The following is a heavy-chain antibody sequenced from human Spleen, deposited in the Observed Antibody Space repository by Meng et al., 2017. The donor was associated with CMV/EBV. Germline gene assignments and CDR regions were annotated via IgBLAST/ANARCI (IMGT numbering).Heavy chain of an antibody. CDR1: GFTFSSHW. Sequence: GESLKISCAASGFTFSSHWMHWVRQAPGKGLVWVSRINSDGSSTSYADSVKGRFTISRDNAKNTLYLQMNSLRAEDTAVYYCARVSYYYYGMDVWGQGTTVTVSS. CDR2: INSDGSST. V-gene: IGHV3-74*01. CDR3: ARVSYYYYGMDV. J-gene: IGHJ6*02.